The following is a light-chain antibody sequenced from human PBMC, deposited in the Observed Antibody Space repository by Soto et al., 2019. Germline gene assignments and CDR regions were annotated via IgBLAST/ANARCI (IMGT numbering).Light chain of an antibody. V-gene: IGLV1-44*01. CDR2: SNN. CDR3: GAWDDTLNVLV. J-gene: IGLJ2*01. Sequence: QSVLTQPPSVSGTPGQTVTISCAGSSSNIGSKSVQWYQQLPETAPNLLIYSNNQRPSGVPDRCSGSKSGTSASLAISGLQSEDEAHYYCGAWDDTLNVLVFGGGTKLTVL. CDR1: SSNIGSKS.